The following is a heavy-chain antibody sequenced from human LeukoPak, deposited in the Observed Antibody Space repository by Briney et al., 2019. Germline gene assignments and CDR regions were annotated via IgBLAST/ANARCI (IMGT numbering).Heavy chain of an antibody. CDR2: INHSGST. Sequence: PSETLSLTCAVYGGSFSGYYWSWIRQPPGKGLEWIGEINHSGSTNYNPSLKSRVTISVDTSKNQFSLKLSSVTAADTAVYYCARALEGLSDFDYWGQGTLVTVSS. V-gene: IGHV4-34*01. J-gene: IGHJ4*02. CDR1: GGSFSGYY. D-gene: IGHD4/OR15-4a*01. CDR3: ARALEGLSDFDY.